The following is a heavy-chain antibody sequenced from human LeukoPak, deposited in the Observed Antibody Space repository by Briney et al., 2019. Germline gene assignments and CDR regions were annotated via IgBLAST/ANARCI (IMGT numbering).Heavy chain of an antibody. J-gene: IGHJ4*02. CDR2: INTDGNIT. CDR3: ARDRDTAMGL. V-gene: IGHV3-74*01. CDR1: GFTFSNYW. Sequence: GGSLRLSCAASGFTFSNYWMHWVRQAPGKGPVWVSRINTDGNITTYADSVKGRFSISRDNAKNALYLQMNSLRAEDTAVFYCARDRDTAMGLWGQGTLATVSS. D-gene: IGHD5-18*01.